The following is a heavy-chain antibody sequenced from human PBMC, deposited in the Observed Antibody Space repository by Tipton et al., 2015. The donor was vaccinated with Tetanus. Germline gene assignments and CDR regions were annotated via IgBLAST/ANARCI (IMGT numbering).Heavy chain of an antibody. CDR1: RDSINSGTYF. J-gene: IGHJ4*02. CDR3: ARAAIQLFDQ. D-gene: IGHD5-18*01. V-gene: IGHV4-61*01. CDR2: IYSSGST. Sequence: GLVKPSETLSLSCTVSRDSINSGTYFWSWIRQPPGKGLEWIGYIYSSGSTNYNPSLKSRVTMSVDTARNQISLKLTSVSAADTAVYYCARAAIQLFDQWGQGIPVIVSS.